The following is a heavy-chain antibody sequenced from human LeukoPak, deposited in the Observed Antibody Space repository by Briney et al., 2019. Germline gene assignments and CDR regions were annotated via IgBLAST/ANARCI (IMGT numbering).Heavy chain of an antibody. CDR2: ISGNGDST. V-gene: IGHV3-23*01. D-gene: IGHD1-26*01. J-gene: IGHJ4*02. CDR3: AKDGGGNYGSFDY. Sequence: PGRSLRLSWAASGFTFNNYAMSWVRQAPGKGLEWVSAISGNGDSTFYADSVKGRFTIPRDNSKNTLYLHINSLRAEDTATYYCAKDGGGNYGSFDYWGQGTLVTVSS. CDR1: GFTFNNYA.